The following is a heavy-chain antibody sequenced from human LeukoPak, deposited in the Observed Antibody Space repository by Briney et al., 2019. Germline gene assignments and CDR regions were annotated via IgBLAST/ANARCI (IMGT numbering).Heavy chain of an antibody. CDR1: GITFSNYA. J-gene: IGHJ4*02. CDR2: ISYHSRNT. V-gene: IGHV3-23*01. Sequence: GGSLRLSCAASGITFSNYAMSWLRQAPGKGLEWVSAISYHSRNTYYADSVKGRFTISRDNAKNTLYLQMNSLRAEDTAVYYCARGYYYDSSGYYGHWGQGTLVTVSS. D-gene: IGHD3-22*01. CDR3: ARGYYYDSSGYYGH.